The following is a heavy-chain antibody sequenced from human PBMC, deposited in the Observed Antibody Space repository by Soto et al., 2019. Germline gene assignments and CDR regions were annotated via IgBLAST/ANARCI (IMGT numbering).Heavy chain of an antibody. V-gene: IGHV5-10-1*01. J-gene: IGHJ6*02. Sequence: GESLKISCKGSGYSFTSYWISWVRQMPGKGLEWMGRIDPSDSYTNYSPSFQGHVTISADKSISTAYLQWSSLKASDTAMYYCARRGVVPAAMPIYYYYYGMDVWGQGTTVTVSS. D-gene: IGHD2-2*01. CDR1: GYSFTSYW. CDR2: IDPSDSYT. CDR3: ARRGVVPAAMPIYYYYYGMDV.